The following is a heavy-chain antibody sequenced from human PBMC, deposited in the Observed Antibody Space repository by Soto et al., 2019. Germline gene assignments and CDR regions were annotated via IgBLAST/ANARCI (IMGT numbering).Heavy chain of an antibody. CDR3: AKCPGVAAAGPTCDP. D-gene: IGHD6-13*01. CDR2: ISYDGSNK. CDR1: GFTFSSYG. Sequence: QVQLVESGGGVVQPGRSLRLSCAASGFTFSSYGIHWVRQAPGKGLEWVAVISYDGSNKYYADSVKGRFTISRDNSKNTLYLQMNSLRAEDTAVYYCAKCPGVAAAGPTCDPWGQGTLVTVSS. V-gene: IGHV3-30*18. J-gene: IGHJ5*02.